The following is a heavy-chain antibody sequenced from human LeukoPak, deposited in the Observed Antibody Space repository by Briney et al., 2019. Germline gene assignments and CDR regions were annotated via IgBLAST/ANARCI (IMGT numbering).Heavy chain of an antibody. D-gene: IGHD3-3*01. CDR2: IKTETDGWTT. Sequence: GGSLRLSCAASGFDFSTYAINWVRQSPGKGLEWVGHIKTETDGWTTDYAAPVKGRFTISRDDSKNTVYLQMNSLKTEDTAVYYCATTHYNFYDLDHWGQGTLVTVSS. CDR1: GFDFSTYA. V-gene: IGHV3-15*01. CDR3: ATTHYNFYDLDH. J-gene: IGHJ4*02.